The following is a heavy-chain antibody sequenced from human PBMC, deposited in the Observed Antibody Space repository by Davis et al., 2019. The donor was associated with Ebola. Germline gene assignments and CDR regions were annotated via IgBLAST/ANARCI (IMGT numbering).Heavy chain of an antibody. CDR2: IRAYNGNT. V-gene: IGHV1-18*04. CDR1: GYTFTSYG. D-gene: IGHD6-6*01. Sequence: AASVKVSCKASGYTFTSYGISWVRQAPGQGLEYMGWIRAYNGNTNYAQKLQGRVTMTTDTSTSTAYMELRSLRSDDTAVYYCALGVGKYSSPDYWGQGTLVTVSS. CDR3: ALGVGKYSSPDY. J-gene: IGHJ4*02.